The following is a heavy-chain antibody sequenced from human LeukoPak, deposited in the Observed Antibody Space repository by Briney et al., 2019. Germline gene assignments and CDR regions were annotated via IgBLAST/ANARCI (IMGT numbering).Heavy chain of an antibody. CDR3: ARAPIGQQPYGAFDI. J-gene: IGHJ3*02. Sequence: PGGSLRLSCAASGFTFSSYWMSWVRQAPGKGLEWVANIKQDGGEKYYVDSVKGRFTIPRDNAKNSLYLQMNSLRAEDTAVYYCARAPIGQQPYGAFDIWGQGTMVTVSS. D-gene: IGHD6-13*01. CDR2: IKQDGGEK. CDR1: GFTFSSYW. V-gene: IGHV3-7*01.